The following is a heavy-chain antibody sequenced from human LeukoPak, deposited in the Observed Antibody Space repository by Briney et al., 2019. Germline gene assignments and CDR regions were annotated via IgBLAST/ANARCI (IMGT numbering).Heavy chain of an antibody. D-gene: IGHD3-22*01. CDR1: GLRFHDYA. J-gene: IGHJ4*02. CDR2: ISWNSGNI. Sequence: GGSLRLSCAASGLRFHDYAMPWVRQAPGKGLGWVSGISWNSGNIGYADSVKGRFTISRDNAKHSLYLQMNSLRAEDTAVYYCARDSFAPYYDSSGYYGRGPGWGQGTLVTVSS. V-gene: IGHV3-9*01. CDR3: ARDSFAPYYDSSGYYGRGPG.